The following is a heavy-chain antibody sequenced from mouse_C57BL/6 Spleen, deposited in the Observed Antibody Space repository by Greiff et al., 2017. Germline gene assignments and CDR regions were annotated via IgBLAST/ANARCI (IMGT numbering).Heavy chain of an antibody. CDR1: GYTLTGYW. CDR3: ARGLRRGDYYAMDY. Sequence: QVQLKASGAELMKPGASVKLSCKATGYTLTGYWIAWVKQRPGHGLEWIGVILPGSGSTNYNEKFKGKATFTADTSSNTAYMQLSSLTTEDSSIYYCARGLRRGDYYAMDYWGQGTSVTVSS. D-gene: IGHD2-2*01. V-gene: IGHV1-9*01. CDR2: ILPGSGST. J-gene: IGHJ4*01.